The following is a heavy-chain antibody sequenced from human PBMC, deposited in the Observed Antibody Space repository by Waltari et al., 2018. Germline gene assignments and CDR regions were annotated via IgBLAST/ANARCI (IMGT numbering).Heavy chain of an antibody. Sequence: EVQLVESGGGLVKPGGSLRLSCAASGFTFSNAWMSWVRQAPGKGLEWVGRIKSKTDGGTTDYAAPVKGRFTISRDDSKNTLYLQMNSLKTEDTAVYYCRSSSWYFAFDIWGQGTMVTVSS. J-gene: IGHJ3*02. CDR3: RSSSWYFAFDI. V-gene: IGHV3-15*01. CDR1: GFTFSNAW. D-gene: IGHD6-13*01. CDR2: IKSKTDGGTT.